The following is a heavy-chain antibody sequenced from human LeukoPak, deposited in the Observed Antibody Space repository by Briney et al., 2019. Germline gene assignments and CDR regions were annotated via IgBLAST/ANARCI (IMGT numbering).Heavy chain of an antibody. D-gene: IGHD1-1*01. J-gene: IGHJ4*02. CDR2: IYPGDSDT. V-gene: IGHV5-51*01. CDR3: ARRPTGRNYYFDY. Sequence: GESLQISCNASGYGFTTYWIGWGRQMPGKGLEWMGIIYPGDSDTRYSPSFQGQVTISVDKSISTAYLQWTSLKASDTAMYYCARRPTGRNYYFDYWGQGALVTVSS. CDR1: GYGFTTYW.